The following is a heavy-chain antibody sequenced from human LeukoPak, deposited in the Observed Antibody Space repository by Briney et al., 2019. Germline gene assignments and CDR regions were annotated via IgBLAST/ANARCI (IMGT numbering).Heavy chain of an antibody. Sequence: ASVTVSFTTSGYTFTYYGISLVRQAPGQGLEWMGWIKAYNGNTNDAQKFQGRVTMTTDTYTRTAYMELRSLRSDDTAVYYCGRGEKPYDYWGQGTLVAVSS. CDR2: IKAYNGNT. J-gene: IGHJ4*02. D-gene: IGHD1-26*01. CDR3: GRGEKPYDY. V-gene: IGHV1-18*01. CDR1: GYTFTYYG.